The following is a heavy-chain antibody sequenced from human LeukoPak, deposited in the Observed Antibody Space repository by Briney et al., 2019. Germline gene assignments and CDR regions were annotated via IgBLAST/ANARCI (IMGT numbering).Heavy chain of an antibody. CDR2: IYYSGST. D-gene: IGHD6-19*01. Sequence: SETLSLTSTVSGGSISSSSYYWGWIRQPPGKGLEWIGSIYYSGSTYYNPSLKSRVTISVDTSKNQFSLKLSSVAAADTAVYYCAREGDSSGWYYFDYWGQGTLVTVSS. CDR3: AREGDSSGWYYFDY. V-gene: IGHV4-39*02. CDR1: GGSISSSSYY. J-gene: IGHJ4*02.